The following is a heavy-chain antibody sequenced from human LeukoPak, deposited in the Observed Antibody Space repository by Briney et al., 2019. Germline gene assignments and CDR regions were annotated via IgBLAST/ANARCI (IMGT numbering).Heavy chain of an antibody. D-gene: IGHD6-13*01. CDR1: GFTFSSYG. Sequence: PGGPLRLSCAASGFTFSSYGMHWVRQAPGKGLEWVAVIWYDGSNKYYADSVKGRFTISRDNSKNTLYLQMNSLRAEDTAVYYCARDPLVAAAGFDYWGQGTLVTVSS. CDR2: IWYDGSNK. V-gene: IGHV3-33*01. J-gene: IGHJ4*02. CDR3: ARDPLVAAAGFDY.